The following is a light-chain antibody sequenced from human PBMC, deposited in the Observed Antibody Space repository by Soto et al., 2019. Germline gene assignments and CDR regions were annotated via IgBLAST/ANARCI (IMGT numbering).Light chain of an antibody. CDR2: GNS. J-gene: IGLJ1*01. Sequence: QSVLTQPPSVSGAPGQRVTISRTGSSSNIGAGYDVHWYQQLPGTAPKLLIYGNSNRPSGVPDRFSGSKSGTSASLAITGLQAEDEADYYCQSYDSSLSGFYVFGTGTKAPS. CDR1: SSNIGAGYD. V-gene: IGLV1-40*01. CDR3: QSYDSSLSGFYV.